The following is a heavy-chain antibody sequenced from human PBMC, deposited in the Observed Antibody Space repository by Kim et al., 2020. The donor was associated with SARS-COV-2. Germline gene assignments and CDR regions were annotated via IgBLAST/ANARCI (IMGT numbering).Heavy chain of an antibody. V-gene: IGHV3-30*18. CDR2: VSNDGSNK. D-gene: IGHD5-18*01. CDR3: AKDQMGLGYIFDY. J-gene: IGHJ4*02. Sequence: GGSLRLSCAASGFTFSTYGMHWVRQAPGKGLEWVAAVSNDGSNKYYADSVKGRFTISRDNSKNTLYLQMNSLRAEDTAVYYCAKDQMGLGYIFDYWGQGTLVTVSS. CDR1: GFTFSTYG.